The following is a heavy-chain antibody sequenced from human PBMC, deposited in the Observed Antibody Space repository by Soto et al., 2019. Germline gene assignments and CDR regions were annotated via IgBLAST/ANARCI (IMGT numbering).Heavy chain of an antibody. CDR1: GFSFSTYG. CDR2: ISDDGSKK. J-gene: IGHJ6*03. CDR3: AKGAVAVWRSDYNYYYSDG. D-gene: IGHD6-19*01. Sequence: QVQLVESGGGVVQPGRSLRLSCAASGFSFSTYGMHWVRQAPGKGLEWVTVISDDGSKKYYADSVKGRFTISRNNSKDTLYLQMNSLRAEDTAVYFCAKGAVAVWRSDYNYYYSDGWGTGTTVTVSS. V-gene: IGHV3-30*18.